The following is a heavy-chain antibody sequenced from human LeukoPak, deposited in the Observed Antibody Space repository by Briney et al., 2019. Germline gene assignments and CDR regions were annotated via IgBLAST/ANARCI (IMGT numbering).Heavy chain of an antibody. CDR3: ARVPRNFNFGSSPFDP. CDR2: IYTSGST. V-gene: IGHV4-4*07. J-gene: IGHJ5*02. D-gene: IGHD3-10*01. CDR1: GGSISSYY. Sequence: SETLSLTCTVTGGSISSYYWSWIRQPAGKGLEWIGRIYTSGSTNYNPSLKSRVTISVDTSKNQFSLKLSSVTAADTAVYYCARVPRNFNFGSSPFDPWGQGTLVTVSS.